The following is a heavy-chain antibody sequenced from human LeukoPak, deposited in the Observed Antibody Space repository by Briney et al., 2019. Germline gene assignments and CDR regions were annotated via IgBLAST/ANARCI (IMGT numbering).Heavy chain of an antibody. V-gene: IGHV1-69*04. D-gene: IGHD5-12*01. J-gene: IGHJ4*02. CDR3: ARDHRSGIVATIFDY. CDR1: GGTFSSYA. Sequence: SVKVSCKASGGTFSSYAISWVRQAPGQGLEWMGRIIPILGIANYAQKFQGRVTITADKSTSTAYMELSSLRSEDTAVYYCARDHRSGIVATIFDYWGQGTLVTVSS. CDR2: IIPILGIA.